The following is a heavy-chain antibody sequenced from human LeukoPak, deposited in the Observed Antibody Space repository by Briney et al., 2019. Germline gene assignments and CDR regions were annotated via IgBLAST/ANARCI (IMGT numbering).Heavy chain of an antibody. Sequence: GGSLRLSCAASGLTLSSHGTLWVRQAPGKGLEWVALMWYDGTKENYADSVKGRFTISRDNSKNTLHLQMNSLRAEDTALYYCAKRSSDYWGQGTLVTVSS. CDR2: MWYDGTKE. CDR1: GLTLSSHG. J-gene: IGHJ4*02. D-gene: IGHD1-26*01. CDR3: AKRSSDY. V-gene: IGHV3-33*06.